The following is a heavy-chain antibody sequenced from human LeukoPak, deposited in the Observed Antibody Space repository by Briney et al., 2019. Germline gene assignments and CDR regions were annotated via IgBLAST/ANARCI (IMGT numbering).Heavy chain of an antibody. V-gene: IGHV3-48*01. CDR3: ARWGGTGSLFS. D-gene: IGHD1-1*01. Sequence: GVYLRRSCAASGFTFSSYSMNWVRPAPGKGLEWVSYSSSSSRNIYYADSVKGRFTISRDNAKNSLYVQMNSLRGEDTAVYYCARWGGTGSLFSWGQGTLVTVSS. CDR2: SSSSSRNI. J-gene: IGHJ5*02. CDR1: GFTFSSYS.